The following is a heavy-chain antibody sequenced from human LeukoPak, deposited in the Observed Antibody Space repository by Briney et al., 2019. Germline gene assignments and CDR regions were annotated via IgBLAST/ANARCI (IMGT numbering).Heavy chain of an antibody. D-gene: IGHD4-17*01. CDR2: IIPILGIA. V-gene: IGHV1-69*04. CDR1: GGTFSSYA. J-gene: IGHJ1*01. CDR3: AEATVTEVPTRGEYFQH. Sequence: SVKVSCKASGGTFSSYAISWVRQAPGQGLEWMGRIIPILGIANYAQKFQGRVTIAADKSTSTAYMELSSLRSEDTAVYYCAEATVTEVPTRGEYFQHWGQGTLVTVSS.